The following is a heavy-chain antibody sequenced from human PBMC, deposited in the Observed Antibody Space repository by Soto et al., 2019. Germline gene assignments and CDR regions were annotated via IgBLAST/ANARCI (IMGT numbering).Heavy chain of an antibody. D-gene: IGHD5-12*01. CDR2: ISGSGGST. V-gene: IGHV3-23*01. J-gene: IGHJ6*02. CDR1: GFTFSSYA. Sequence: PGGSLRLSCAASGFTFSSYAMSWVRQAPGKGLEWVSAISGSGGSTYYADSVKGRFTISRDNSKNTLYLQMNSLRAEDTAVYYCAKAMSRGSGYALVAYYYYYGMDVWGQGTTVTVSS. CDR3: AKAMSRGSGYALVAYYYYYGMDV.